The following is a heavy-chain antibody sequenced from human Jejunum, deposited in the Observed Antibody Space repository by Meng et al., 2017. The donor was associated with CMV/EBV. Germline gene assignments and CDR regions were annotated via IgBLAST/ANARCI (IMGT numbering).Heavy chain of an antibody. J-gene: IGHJ3*02. V-gene: IGHV4-59*08. CDR2: MYNKGST. D-gene: IGHD3-10*01. CDR3: ARHGMRGVLYAFDI. Sequence: SGGSISSNFGNWIRQPPGKRLGWIGYMYNKGSTNYNPSLKSRVTISVDMSKSQFSLKLGSVTAADTAVYYCARHGMRGVLYAFDIWGQGTVVTVSS. CDR1: GGSISSNF.